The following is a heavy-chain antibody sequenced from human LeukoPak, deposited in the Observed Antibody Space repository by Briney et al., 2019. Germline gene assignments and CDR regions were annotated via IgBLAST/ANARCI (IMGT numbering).Heavy chain of an antibody. Sequence: PRASVKVFGKASGYHFTGYHIHWLRQAPGQGLEWMGRISTDTGDTDNAQKFQGRLTMTRDTSINTANMELSRLKSDDTAVYYCAGLGSTVEGRIDPWGQGTPVAVSS. CDR1: GYHFTGYH. D-gene: IGHD5/OR15-5a*01. CDR3: AGLGSTVEGRIDP. CDR2: ISTDTGDT. J-gene: IGHJ5*02. V-gene: IGHV1-2*02.